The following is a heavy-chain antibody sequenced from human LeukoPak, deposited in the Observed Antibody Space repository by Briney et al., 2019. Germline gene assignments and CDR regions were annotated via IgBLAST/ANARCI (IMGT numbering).Heavy chain of an antibody. Sequence: SETLSLTCAVSGYSISNGYYWAWIRHPPGRGLEWIGSLYHSDSAYYNTSLRSRVSMSVDTSKNQFSLTLSFVTAADTAVYYCARQHDSYYYYYIDVWGSGTTVTVSS. J-gene: IGHJ6*03. CDR3: ARQHDSYYYYYIDV. V-gene: IGHV4-38-2*01. CDR2: LYHSDSA. CDR1: GYSISNGYY.